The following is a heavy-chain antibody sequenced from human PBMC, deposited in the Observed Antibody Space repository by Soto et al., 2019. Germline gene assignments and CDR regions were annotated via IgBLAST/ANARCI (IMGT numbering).Heavy chain of an antibody. CDR1: GGSFSGYY. V-gene: IGHV4-34*01. CDR3: ANRVRSGYSSGWFVDY. D-gene: IGHD6-19*01. CDR2: INHSGST. Sequence: QVQLQQWGAGLLKPSETLSLTCAVYGGSFSGYYWSWIRQPPGKGLEWIGEINHSGSTNYNPSLKSRVTISVDTSKNQFSLKLSSVTAADTAVYYCANRVRSGYSSGWFVDYWGQGTLVTVSS. J-gene: IGHJ4*02.